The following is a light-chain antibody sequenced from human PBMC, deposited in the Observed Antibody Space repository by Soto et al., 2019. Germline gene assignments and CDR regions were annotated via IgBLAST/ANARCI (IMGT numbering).Light chain of an antibody. CDR3: QKYNSVPH. CDR1: QAIGNY. Sequence: DIQMTQSPSSLSASVGDRVTITCRASQAIGNYLAWYQQRPGKVPKLLIYAAFVLQSGVPSRFSGSGSETDFTLTISSLQPEDVATYYCQKYNSVPHFGPGTKVDIK. J-gene: IGKJ3*01. CDR2: AAF. V-gene: IGKV1-27*01.